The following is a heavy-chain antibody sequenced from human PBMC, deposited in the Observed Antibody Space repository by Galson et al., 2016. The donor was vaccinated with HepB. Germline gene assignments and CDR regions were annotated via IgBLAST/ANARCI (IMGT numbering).Heavy chain of an antibody. CDR3: ARHYSFGSGTYRPFDF. D-gene: IGHD3-10*01. Sequence: ETLSLTCSVSGGSISSSTYSWGWIRQPPGKGLEWIGSINYGGNTYYNPSLRSRVTISVDTSRNQFSLKLSSVTAADTAVDYCARHYSFGSGTYRPFDFWGQGTLVTVSS. CDR1: GGSISSSTYS. CDR2: INYGGNT. J-gene: IGHJ4*02. V-gene: IGHV4-39*01.